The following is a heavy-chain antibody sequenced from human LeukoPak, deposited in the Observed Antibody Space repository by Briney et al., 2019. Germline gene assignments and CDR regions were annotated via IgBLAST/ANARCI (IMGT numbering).Heavy chain of an antibody. J-gene: IGHJ4*02. CDR3: ARRGEAMDPFHY. V-gene: IGHV5-51*01. CDR1: SYSFTSYW. D-gene: IGHD5-18*01. Sequence: GESLKISCKDSSYSFTSYWIGWERQMPGKGLEWMGIIYPGDSDTRYSPSFQGQVTISADKSINTAYLQWSSLKASDTAIYYCARRGEAMDPFHYWGQGILVTVSS. CDR2: IYPGDSDT.